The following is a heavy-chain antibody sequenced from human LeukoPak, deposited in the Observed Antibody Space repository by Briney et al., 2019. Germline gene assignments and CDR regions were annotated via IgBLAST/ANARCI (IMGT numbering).Heavy chain of an antibody. V-gene: IGHV1-2*02. D-gene: IGHD3-10*01. CDR3: ARVSITMVRGVIFFNAFDI. CDR2: VSPNSGGT. CDR1: GCTFTGHS. Sequence: ASVKVSCKASGCTFTGHSIHWVRQAPGQGLEWMGWVSPNSGGTKYAQKFQGRVTMTRDTSISTAYMELSRLRSDDTAVYYCARVSITMVRGVIFFNAFDIWGQGTMVTVSS. J-gene: IGHJ3*02.